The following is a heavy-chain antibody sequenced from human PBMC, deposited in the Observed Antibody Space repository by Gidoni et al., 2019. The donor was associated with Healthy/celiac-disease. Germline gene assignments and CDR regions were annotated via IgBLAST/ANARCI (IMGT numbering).Heavy chain of an antibody. Sequence: QVQLQESGPGLVKPSETLSLTCTVSGGSISSYYWRWIRQPPGKGLEWIGYIYYSGSTNYNPSLKSRVTISVDTSKNQFSLKLSSVTAADTAVYYCARVLRFLEWLSPDYYYYYMDVWGKGTTVTVSS. CDR2: IYYSGST. CDR1: GGSISSYY. CDR3: ARVLRFLEWLSPDYYYYYMDV. J-gene: IGHJ6*03. V-gene: IGHV4-59*01. D-gene: IGHD3-3*01.